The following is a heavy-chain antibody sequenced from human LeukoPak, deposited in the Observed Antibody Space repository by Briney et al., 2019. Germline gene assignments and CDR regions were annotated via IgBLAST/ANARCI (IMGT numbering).Heavy chain of an antibody. D-gene: IGHD6-25*01. CDR3: ASLYSSGSYGMDV. J-gene: IGHJ6*04. V-gene: IGHV4-4*02. CDR2: IYHSGST. Sequence: SETLSLTCAVSGGPISSSNWWSWVRQPPGKGLEWIGEIYHSGSTNYNPSLKSRVTISVDKSKNQFSLKLSSVTAADTAVYYCASLYSSGSYGMDVWGKGTTVTVSS. CDR1: GGPISSSNW.